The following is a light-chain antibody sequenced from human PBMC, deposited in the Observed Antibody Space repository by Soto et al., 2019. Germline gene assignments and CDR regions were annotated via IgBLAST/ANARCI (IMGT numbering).Light chain of an antibody. V-gene: IGKV1-5*03. Sequence: DIQMTQSPSTLSASVGDTVTITCRASQSLSYWLAWYQQKPGQAPKLLIHKASTLESGVPSRFSGSGSGTEFTLTISILQPDEFATFYCQQYDLFPYTFGQGTKLEIK. CDR2: KAS. CDR3: QQYDLFPYT. J-gene: IGKJ2*01. CDR1: QSLSYW.